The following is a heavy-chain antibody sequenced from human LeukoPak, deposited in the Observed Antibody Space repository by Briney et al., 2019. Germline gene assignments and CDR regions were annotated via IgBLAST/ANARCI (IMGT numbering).Heavy chain of an antibody. CDR2: IYTSGST. V-gene: IGHV4-61*02. CDR1: GYSISSGYY. CDR3: ARENSLWCSSTSCPPFPFDP. D-gene: IGHD2-2*01. Sequence: SETLSLTCAVSGYSISSGYYWGWIRQPAGKGLEWIGRIYTSGSTNYNPSLKSRVTISVDKSKNQFSLKLSSVTAADTAVYYCARENSLWCSSTSCPPFPFDPWGQGTLVTVSS. J-gene: IGHJ5*02.